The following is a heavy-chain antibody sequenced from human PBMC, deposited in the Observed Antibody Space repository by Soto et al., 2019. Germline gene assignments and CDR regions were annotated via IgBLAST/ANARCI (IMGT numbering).Heavy chain of an antibody. CDR1: GGSISSGDYY. CDR3: ARMGLHLGELSRNWFDA. Sequence: QVQLQESGPGLLKPSQTLSLTCTLSGGSISSGDYYWSWIRHPPGKGLEWIGNIYYSGRTNYNPSLKSRLNISLDTSNNHFFLKLTSVTAADTAVYYCARMGLHLGELSRNWFDAWGQGTMVTVSS. CDR2: IYYSGRT. D-gene: IGHD3-16*02. V-gene: IGHV4-31*03. J-gene: IGHJ5*02.